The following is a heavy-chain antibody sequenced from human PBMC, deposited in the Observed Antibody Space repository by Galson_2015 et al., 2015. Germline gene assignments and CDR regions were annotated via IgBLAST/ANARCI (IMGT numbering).Heavy chain of an antibody. CDR1: GYTFTSYG. V-gene: IGHV1-18*04. CDR3: ARDHSSGWPNYYGMDV. CDR2: ISAYNGNT. J-gene: IGHJ6*02. D-gene: IGHD6-19*01. Sequence: SVKVSCKASGYTFTSYGISWVRQAPGQGLEWMGWISAYNGNTNYAQKLQGRVTMTTDTSTSTAYMELRSLRSDDTAVYYCARDHSSGWPNYYGMDVWGQGTTVTVSS.